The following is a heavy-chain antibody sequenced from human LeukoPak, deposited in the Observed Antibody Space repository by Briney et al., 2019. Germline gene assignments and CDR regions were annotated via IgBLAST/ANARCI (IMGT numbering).Heavy chain of an antibody. V-gene: IGHV1-46*01. Sequence: GASVKVSCKASGYTFTSYYMHWVRQAPGLGLEWMGIINPSGGSTSYAQKFQGRVTMTRDTSTSTVYMELSSLRSEDTAVYYCAREGYYDSSGYYNYYYGMDVWGQGTTVTVSS. J-gene: IGHJ6*02. CDR2: INPSGGST. CDR1: GYTFTSYY. CDR3: AREGYYDSSGYYNYYYGMDV. D-gene: IGHD3-22*01.